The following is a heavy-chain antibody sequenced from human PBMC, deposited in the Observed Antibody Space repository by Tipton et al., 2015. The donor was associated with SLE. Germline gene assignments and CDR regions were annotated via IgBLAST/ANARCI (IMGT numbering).Heavy chain of an antibody. J-gene: IGHJ4*02. D-gene: IGHD3-22*01. CDR1: GGSISSGSYY. CDR3: ARGSGGSGYYYSFPDY. Sequence: TLSLTCTVSGGSISSGSYYWSWIRQPAGKGLEWIGRIYTSGSTNYNPSLKSRVTISVDTSKNQFSLKLSSVTAADTAVYYCARGSGGSGYYYSFPDYWGQGTLVTVSS. CDR2: IYTSGST. V-gene: IGHV4-61*02.